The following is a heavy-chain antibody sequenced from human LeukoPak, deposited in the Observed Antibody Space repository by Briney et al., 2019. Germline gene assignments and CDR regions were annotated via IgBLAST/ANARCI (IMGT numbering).Heavy chain of an antibody. Sequence: GGSLRLSCAASGFTVSSNYMSWVRRAPGKGLEWVSVIYSGGSTYYADSVKGRFTISRDNSKNTLYLQMNSLRDEDTAVYYCARQYYDILTGHFGYWGQGTLVTVSS. CDR2: IYSGGST. J-gene: IGHJ4*02. D-gene: IGHD3-9*01. CDR1: GFTVSSNY. CDR3: ARQYYDILTGHFGY. V-gene: IGHV3-53*01.